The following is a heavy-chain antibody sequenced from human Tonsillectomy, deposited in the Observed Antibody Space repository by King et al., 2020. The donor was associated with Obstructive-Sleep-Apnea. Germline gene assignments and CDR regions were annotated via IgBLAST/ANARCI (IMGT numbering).Heavy chain of an antibody. J-gene: IGHJ4*02. V-gene: IGHV4-4*07. CDR3: AREGSGSRPFDY. Sequence: VQLQESGPGLVKPSETLSLMCTVSGGSISSYFWTWIRQPAGKGLEWLGRIYTSGSTNYNPSLNSRVTMSVDMSKNQFSLKLSSVTAADTAVYYCAREGSGSRPFDYWGQGTLVTVSS. D-gene: IGHD3-10*01. CDR2: IYTSGST. CDR1: GGSISSYF.